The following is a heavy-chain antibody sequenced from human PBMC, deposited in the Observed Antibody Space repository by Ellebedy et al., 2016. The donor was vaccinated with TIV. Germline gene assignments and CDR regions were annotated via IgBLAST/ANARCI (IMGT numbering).Heavy chain of an antibody. CDR2: VSYTGRT. V-gene: IGHV4-59*01. Sequence: SETLSLTCTVSGDSMSTYYWSWIRQPPGGDLEWIGDVSYTGRTTYNASLTNRVTMSVDASKNQFALRMTSVTAADTAVYYCAARWGRGYFDFWGQGTLVTVSS. CDR3: AARWGRGYFDF. J-gene: IGHJ4*02. D-gene: IGHD2-21*02. CDR1: GDSMSTYY.